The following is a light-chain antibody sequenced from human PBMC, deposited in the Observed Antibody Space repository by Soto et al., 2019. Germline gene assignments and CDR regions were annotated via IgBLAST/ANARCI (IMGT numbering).Light chain of an antibody. V-gene: IGKV3-20*01. J-gene: IGKJ1*01. CDR1: QSVSNSF. CDR2: AAS. Sequence: EVVLTQSPGTLSFSPGERATLSCRASQSVSNSFLAWYQQKPGQSPRLLIYAASARAIGIPDRFSGSGSGTEFSLTISSLQPEDFATYYCQQYNAYPWTFGQGTKVDIK. CDR3: QQYNAYPWT.